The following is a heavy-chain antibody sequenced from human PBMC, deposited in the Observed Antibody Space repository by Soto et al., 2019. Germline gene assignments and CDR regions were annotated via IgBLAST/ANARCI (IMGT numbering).Heavy chain of an antibody. D-gene: IGHD2-15*01. J-gene: IGHJ3*02. Sequence: PGGSLRLSCAASGFTFSSYSMNWVRQAPGKGLEWVSSISSSSSYIYYADSVKGRFTISRDNAKNSLYLQMNSLRAEDTAVYYCARDHRRYCSGGSCYSAFDIWGQGTMVTVSS. CDR3: ARDHRRYCSGGSCYSAFDI. CDR2: ISSSSSYI. V-gene: IGHV3-21*01. CDR1: GFTFSSYS.